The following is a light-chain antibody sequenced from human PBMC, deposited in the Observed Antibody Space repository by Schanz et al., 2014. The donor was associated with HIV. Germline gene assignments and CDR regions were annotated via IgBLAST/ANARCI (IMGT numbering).Light chain of an antibody. Sequence: DIQMTQSPSTLSASVGDRVSIICRSSQSISSDLAWYQQKPGRAPNLLIYQASTLETGVPSRFSGSGSGTEFTLTISSLQPDDFATYYCQQSNTFPYTFGQGTKLEIK. CDR3: QQSNTFPYT. CDR1: QSISSD. V-gene: IGKV1-5*03. J-gene: IGKJ2*01. CDR2: QAS.